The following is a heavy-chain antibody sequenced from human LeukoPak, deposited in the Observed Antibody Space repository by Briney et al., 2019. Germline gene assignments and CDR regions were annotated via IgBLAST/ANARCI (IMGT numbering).Heavy chain of an antibody. Sequence: GESLKISFKGSGYSFTSYWIGWVRPMPGKGLEWMGSIYPGDSDTRYSPSFQGQVTISADKSISAAYLQWSSLKASDTAMYYCARPMIGQFDIWGQGTMVTVSS. CDR3: ARPMIGQFDI. J-gene: IGHJ3*02. D-gene: IGHD3-10*02. V-gene: IGHV5-51*01. CDR2: IYPGDSDT. CDR1: GYSFTSYW.